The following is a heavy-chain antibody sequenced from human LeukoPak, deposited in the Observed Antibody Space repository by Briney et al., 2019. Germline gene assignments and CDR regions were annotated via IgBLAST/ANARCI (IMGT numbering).Heavy chain of an antibody. CDR3: AKELDYYDSSGFDY. CDR1: GFSFSSFA. D-gene: IGHD3-22*01. V-gene: IGHV3-30*18. J-gene: IGHJ4*02. Sequence: GGSLRLSCAASGFSFSSFAMHWVRQAPGKGLEWVAVISYDGSNKYYADSVKGRFTISRDNSKNTLYLQMNSLRAEDTAVYYCAKELDYYDSSGFDYWGQGTLVTVSS. CDR2: ISYDGSNK.